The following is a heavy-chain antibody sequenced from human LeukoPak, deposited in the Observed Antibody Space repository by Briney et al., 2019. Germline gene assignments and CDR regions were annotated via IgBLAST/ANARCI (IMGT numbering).Heavy chain of an antibody. J-gene: IGHJ4*02. Sequence: SETLSLTCTVSGGSISSYYWSWIRQPPGKGLEWIGYIYYSGSTNYNPSLKSRATISIDTSKNQFSLKLNSLTAADTAVYDCARGVVAVAGRVFDYWGQGTLVTVSS. CDR1: GGSISSYY. D-gene: IGHD6-19*01. CDR2: IYYSGST. V-gene: IGHV4-59*01. CDR3: ARGVVAVAGRVFDY.